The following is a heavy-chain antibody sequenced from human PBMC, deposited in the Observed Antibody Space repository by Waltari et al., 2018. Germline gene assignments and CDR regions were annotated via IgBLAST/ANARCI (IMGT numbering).Heavy chain of an antibody. CDR1: GGSISSSNC. CDR3: ARVDQTYQLPDY. CDR2: IYPRGST. D-gene: IGHD2-2*01. J-gene: IGHJ4*02. V-gene: IGHV4-4*02. Sequence: QVQLQESGPGLVNPSGTLSRNCAVSGGSISSSNCGSWVRQPPGKGLECMGEIYPRGSTNYNPSLKSRVTISVDKSKNQFSLKLSSVTAADTAVYYCARVDQTYQLPDYWGQGTLVTVSS.